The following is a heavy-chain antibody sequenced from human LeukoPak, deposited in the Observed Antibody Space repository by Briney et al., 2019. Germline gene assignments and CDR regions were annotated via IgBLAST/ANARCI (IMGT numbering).Heavy chain of an antibody. CDR1: GFTFDDYA. J-gene: IGHJ3*02. D-gene: IGHD6-19*01. Sequence: GGSLRLSCAASGFTFDDYAVHWVRQAPGKGLEWVSLISGDGGSTYYADSVKGRFTISRDNSKNSLYLQMNSLRTEDTALYYCAKDTSGWYPYDAFDIWGQGTMVTVSS. CDR3: AKDTSGWYPYDAFDI. CDR2: ISGDGGST. V-gene: IGHV3-43*02.